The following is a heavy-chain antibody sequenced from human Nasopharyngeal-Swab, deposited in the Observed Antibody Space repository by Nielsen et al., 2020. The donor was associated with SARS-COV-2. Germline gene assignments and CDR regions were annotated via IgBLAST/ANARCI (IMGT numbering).Heavy chain of an antibody. V-gene: IGHV3-21*01. Sequence: GESLKISCAASSFSFTDYTMTWVRQAPGKGLEWVSCISSSGFYIYYADSVKGRFTVSRDNAKNSLYLQMNSLRAEDTAVYFCARREDRRNRYIDLWGRGTLVTVSS. CDR3: ARREDRRNRYIDL. CDR1: SFSFTDYT. CDR2: ISSSGFYI. J-gene: IGHJ2*01.